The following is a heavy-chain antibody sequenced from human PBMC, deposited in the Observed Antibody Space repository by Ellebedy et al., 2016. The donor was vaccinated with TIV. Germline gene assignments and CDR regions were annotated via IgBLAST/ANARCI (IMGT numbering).Heavy chain of an antibody. CDR1: GGSISNNSYY. CDR3: ARRASREFDY. Sequence: SETLSLXXTVSGGSISNNSYYWDWIRQPPGKGLEWIGSLYYSGSTYYNPSLRSRVTISVDTSKNQFSLKLRSVTDVDTAVYYCARRASREFDYWGQGTLVTVSS. D-gene: IGHD1-26*01. V-gene: IGHV4-39*01. CDR2: LYYSGST. J-gene: IGHJ4*02.